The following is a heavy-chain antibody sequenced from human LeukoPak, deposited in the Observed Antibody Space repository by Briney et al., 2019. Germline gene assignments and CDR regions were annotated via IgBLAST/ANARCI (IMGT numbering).Heavy chain of an antibody. CDR2: ISGSGGST. J-gene: IGHJ5*02. CDR1: GFTFSSYA. V-gene: IGHV3-23*01. Sequence: GGSLRLSCAASGFTFSSYAMSWVRQAPGKGLEWVSAISGSGGSTYYADSVKGRFTISRDNSKNPLYLQMNSLRAEDTAVYYCAKPTPGRVLADWFDPWGQGTLVTVSS. D-gene: IGHD3-3*02. CDR3: AKPTPGRVLADWFDP.